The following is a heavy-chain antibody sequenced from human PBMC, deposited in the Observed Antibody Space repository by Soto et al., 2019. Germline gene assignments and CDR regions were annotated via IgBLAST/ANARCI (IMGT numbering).Heavy chain of an antibody. CDR1: GFNFNNQA. CDR3: AKTETMVVVTVQPRWFDS. D-gene: IGHD2-21*02. Sequence: GVSLRLSCTASGFNFNNQAMSWIRQAPGKGLEWVSTISGSGATSLYADSVKGRFTIFKDSSQAYLDLKSLRVEDSATYYCAKTETMVVVTVQPRWFDSWGRGTLVTVSS. CDR2: ISGSGATS. V-gene: IGHV3-23*01. J-gene: IGHJ5*01.